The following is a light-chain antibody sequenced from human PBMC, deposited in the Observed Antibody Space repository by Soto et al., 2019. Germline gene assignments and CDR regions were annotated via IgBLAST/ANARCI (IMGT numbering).Light chain of an antibody. CDR2: LGS. CDR3: MQTLQTPPFT. J-gene: IGKJ3*01. CDR1: QSLLHSNGYNY. Sequence: IVMTQSPLSLPVTPGEPASISCRSSQSLLHSNGYNYLDWYLQKPGQSPQLLIYLGSNRASGVPDRFSGLGSGTDFTLKISRGEAEDVGVYYCMQTLQTPPFTFGPGTKVEIK. V-gene: IGKV2-28*01.